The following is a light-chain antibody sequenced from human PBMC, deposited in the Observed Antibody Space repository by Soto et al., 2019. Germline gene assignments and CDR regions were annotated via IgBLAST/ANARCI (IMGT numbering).Light chain of an antibody. CDR3: AAWDDSLNRPV. CDR2: SNN. J-gene: IGLJ2*01. Sequence: QSVLTQPPSASGTPGQRVTISCSGSSSNIGSNTVNWYQQLPGTAPKLLIYSNNQRPSGVPDRFSGSKSGTSASLAISGLQSEDEADYYCAAWDDSLNRPVFGRGTELTVL. V-gene: IGLV1-44*01. CDR1: SSNIGSNT.